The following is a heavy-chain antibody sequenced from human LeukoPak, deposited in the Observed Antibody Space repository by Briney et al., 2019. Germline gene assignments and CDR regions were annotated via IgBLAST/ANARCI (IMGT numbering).Heavy chain of an antibody. D-gene: IGHD6-19*01. CDR1: GYTFTGYY. CDR2: INPNSGGT. CDR3: ARVRAVAGDGFDY. V-gene: IGHV1-2*04. Sequence: ASVTVSCKASGYTFTGYYMHWVRQAPGQGLEWRGWINPNSGGTNYAQKFQGWVTMTRDTSISTAYMELSRLRSDDTAVYYCARVRAVAGDGFDYWGQGTLVTVSS. J-gene: IGHJ4*02.